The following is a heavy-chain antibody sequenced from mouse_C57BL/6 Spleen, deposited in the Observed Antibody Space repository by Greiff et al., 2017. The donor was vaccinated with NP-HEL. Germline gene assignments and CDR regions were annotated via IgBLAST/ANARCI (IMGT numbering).Heavy chain of an antibody. J-gene: IGHJ1*03. D-gene: IGHD2-10*02. V-gene: IGHV1-63*01. CDR2: IYPGGGYT. CDR1: GYTFTNYW. Sequence: VKLMESGAELVRPGTPVKMSCKASGYTFTNYWIGWAKQRPGHGLEWIGDIYPGGGYTNYNEKFKGKATLTADKSSSTAYMQFSSLTSEDSAIYYCARGGEEYEDWYFDVWGTGTTVTVSS. CDR3: ARGGEEYEDWYFDV.